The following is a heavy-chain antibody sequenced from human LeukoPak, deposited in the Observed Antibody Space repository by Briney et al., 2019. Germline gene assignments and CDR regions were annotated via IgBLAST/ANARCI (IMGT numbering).Heavy chain of an antibody. Sequence: GGSLRLSCAASGFTFSSYWMSWVRQAPGKGLEWVANIKQDGSEKYYVDSVKGRFTISRDNAKNSLYLQMNSLGPEDTAVYYCNFDTSGYYYPDQWGQGTLVTVSS. CDR3: NFDTSGYYYPDQ. J-gene: IGHJ5*02. CDR1: GFTFSSYW. D-gene: IGHD3-22*01. V-gene: IGHV3-7*01. CDR2: IKQDGSEK.